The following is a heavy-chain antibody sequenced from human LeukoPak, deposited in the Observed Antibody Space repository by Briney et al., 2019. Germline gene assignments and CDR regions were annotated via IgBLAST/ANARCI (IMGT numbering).Heavy chain of an antibody. CDR1: GYSISSGYY. Sequence: SETLSLTCTVSGYSISSGYYWGWIRQPPGKGLEWIGSIYHSGSTYYNPSLKSRVTISVDTSKNQFSLKLSSVTAADTAVYYCARGETRRRDGSGSYYTYNWFDPWGQGTLVTVSS. CDR2: IYHSGST. D-gene: IGHD3-10*01. CDR3: ARGETRRRDGSGSYYTYNWFDP. V-gene: IGHV4-38-2*02. J-gene: IGHJ5*02.